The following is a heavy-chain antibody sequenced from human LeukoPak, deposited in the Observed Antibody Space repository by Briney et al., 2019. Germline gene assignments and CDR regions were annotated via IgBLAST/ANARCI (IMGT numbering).Heavy chain of an antibody. V-gene: IGHV3-30*02. J-gene: IGHJ4*02. CDR1: GFTFISYG. D-gene: IGHD5-24*01. CDR2: IRYDGSNK. Sequence: GGSLRLSCAASGFTFISYGMHWVRQTPGKGLEWVTFIRYDGSNKYYADSVKGRFTISRDNSKNTLYLQMNSLRVEDTAMYYCAKVEMATSPGGIDYWGQGTLVTVSS. CDR3: AKVEMATSPGGIDY.